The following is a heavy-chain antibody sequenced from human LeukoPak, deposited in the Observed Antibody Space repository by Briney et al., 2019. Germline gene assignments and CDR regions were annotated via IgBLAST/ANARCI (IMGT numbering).Heavy chain of an antibody. CDR3: ARDLTPGDV. J-gene: IGHJ6*02. D-gene: IGHD4-17*01. Sequence: SETLSLTCTVTGGSISSYHGSWIRQPPGKGLEWIGYIYYSGSTNYHPSLKSRVTISVDTSKNQFSLKLSSVTAADTAVYYCARDLTPGDVWGQGTTVTVSS. CDR2: IYYSGST. V-gene: IGHV4-59*01. CDR1: GGSISSYH.